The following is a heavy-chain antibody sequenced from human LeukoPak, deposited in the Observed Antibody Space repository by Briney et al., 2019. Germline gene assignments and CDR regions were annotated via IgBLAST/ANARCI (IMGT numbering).Heavy chain of an antibody. CDR2: ISAYNGNT. J-gene: IGHJ5*02. CDR3: ARGGGYYYGSGSYSPRAYNWFDP. D-gene: IGHD3-10*01. Sequence: GASVKVSCKASGYSFTSYGISWVRQAPGQGLEWMGWISAYNGNTNYAQKLHGRVTMTTDTSTSTAYMELRSLRSDDTAVYYCARGGGYYYGSGSYSPRAYNWFDPWGQGTLVTVSS. CDR1: GYSFTSYG. V-gene: IGHV1-18*01.